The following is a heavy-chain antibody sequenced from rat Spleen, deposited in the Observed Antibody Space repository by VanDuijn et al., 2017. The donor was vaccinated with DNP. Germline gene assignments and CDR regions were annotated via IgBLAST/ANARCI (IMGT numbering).Heavy chain of an antibody. CDR3: SKDSYGYNFDY. J-gene: IGHJ2*01. CDR1: GFSLTTYG. Sequence: QVQLKESGPGLVQPSQTLSLTCTVSGFSLTTYGVAWVRQPPGKGLEWIAAISSGGDTHYNSALKSRLSISRDISERQVFLKVNSLQTEDTAIYFCSKDSYGYNFDYWGQGVMVTVSS. D-gene: IGHD1-6*01. V-gene: IGHV2S12*01. CDR2: ISSGGDT.